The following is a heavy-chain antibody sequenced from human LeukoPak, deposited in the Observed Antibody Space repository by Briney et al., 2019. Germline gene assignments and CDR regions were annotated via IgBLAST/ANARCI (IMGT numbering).Heavy chain of an antibody. Sequence: QPGGSLRLSCAASGFTFSSYGMHWVRQAPGKGLGWVAVIWYDGSNKYYADSVKGRFTISRDNSKNTLYLQMNSLRAEDTAVYYCARASKSSSCLDYWGQGTLVTVSS. J-gene: IGHJ4*02. CDR1: GFTFSSYG. CDR3: ARASKSSSCLDY. V-gene: IGHV3-33*01. D-gene: IGHD6-13*01. CDR2: IWYDGSNK.